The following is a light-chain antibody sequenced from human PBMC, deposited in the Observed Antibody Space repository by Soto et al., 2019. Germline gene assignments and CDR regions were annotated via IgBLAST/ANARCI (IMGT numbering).Light chain of an antibody. CDR3: QQYDNLPPLT. CDR2: DAS. J-gene: IGKJ4*02. CDR1: QDISNY. V-gene: IGKV1-33*01. Sequence: DIQMTQSPSSLSASVGDRVTITCQASQDISNYLNWYQQKPGKAPKLLIYDASNLETGVPSRCSGSGAGTDFTFTISSLQPEDIGTYYCQQYDNLPPLTFGGGTKVEIK.